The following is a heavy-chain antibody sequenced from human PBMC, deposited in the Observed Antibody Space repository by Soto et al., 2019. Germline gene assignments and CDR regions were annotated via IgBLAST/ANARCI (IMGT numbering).Heavy chain of an antibody. CDR1: GGSVSSGSYY. CDR2: IYYSGST. V-gene: IGHV4-61*01. CDR3: AREYYGFWSGSNYYFDY. J-gene: IGHJ4*02. Sequence: KSSETLSLTCTVSGGSVSSGSYYWSWIRQPPGKGLEWIGYIYYSGSTNYNPSLKSRVTISVDTSKNQFSLKLSSVTAADTAVYYCAREYYGFWSGSNYYFDYWGQGTLVTVSS. D-gene: IGHD3-3*01.